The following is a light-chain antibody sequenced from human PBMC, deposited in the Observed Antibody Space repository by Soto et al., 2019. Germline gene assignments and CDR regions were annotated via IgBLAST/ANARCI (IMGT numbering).Light chain of an antibody. J-gene: IGKJ1*01. Sequence: ANQMTQSPSSLSASVGDKVTITCRASQAIRTSLVWYQQKSGKAPSLLIADASGRHSGVPSRFSGSGFGTEFNLTINGLQPEDFATYYCLQDATYPWTFGQGTRVDIK. CDR1: QAIRTS. V-gene: IGKV1-6*01. CDR3: LQDATYPWT. CDR2: DAS.